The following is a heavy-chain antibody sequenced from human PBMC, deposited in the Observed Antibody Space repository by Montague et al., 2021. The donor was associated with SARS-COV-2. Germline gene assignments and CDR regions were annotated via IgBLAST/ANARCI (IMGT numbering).Heavy chain of an antibody. J-gene: IGHJ5*02. V-gene: IGHV4-59*11. D-gene: IGHD6-25*01. CDR1: GGSIGSHY. Sequence: SETLSLTCTVSGGSIGSHYWSWIRLPPGKGLEWVGHIYYTGITKYKSSLKSRVTISVDTSKNQLSLKLDSVTAADTAVYYCARGSGSASATWFGPWGQGTLGTVSA. CDR3: ARGSGSASATWFGP. CDR2: IYYTGIT.